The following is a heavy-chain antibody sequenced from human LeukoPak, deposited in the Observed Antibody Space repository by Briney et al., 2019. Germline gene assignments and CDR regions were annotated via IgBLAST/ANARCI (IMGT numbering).Heavy chain of an antibody. CDR3: ARSRGAGPGAYFDY. Sequence: GGSLRLSCAASGFTFSSYEMNWVRQAPGKGLEWVSYISSSASTIYYADSVKGRFTISRDNAKNSLYLQMNSLRAEDTAVYYCARSRGAGPGAYFDYWGQGTLVAVTS. V-gene: IGHV3-48*03. J-gene: IGHJ4*02. D-gene: IGHD6-19*01. CDR1: GFTFSSYE. CDR2: ISSSASTI.